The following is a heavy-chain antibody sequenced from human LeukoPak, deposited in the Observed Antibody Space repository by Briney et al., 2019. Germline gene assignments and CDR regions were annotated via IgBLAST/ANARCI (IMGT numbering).Heavy chain of an antibody. CDR1: DGSISNNNYY. CDR3: ARGYYYGSGSYYGVLDY. V-gene: IGHV4-61*02. D-gene: IGHD3-10*01. Sequence: SETLSLTCTVSDGSISNNNYYWNWIRQPAGKGLEWIGRIYTNGNTDYNPSLNSRVTISIDTSRNQFSLKLSSVTAADTAVYYCARGYYYGSGSYYGVLDYWGQGTLVTVSS. CDR2: IYTNGNT. J-gene: IGHJ4*02.